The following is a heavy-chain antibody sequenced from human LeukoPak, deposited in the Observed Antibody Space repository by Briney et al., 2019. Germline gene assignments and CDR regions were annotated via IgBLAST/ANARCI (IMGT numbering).Heavy chain of an antibody. D-gene: IGHD3-22*01. CDR1: GYTCTSYY. J-gene: IGHJ4*02. V-gene: IGHV1-46*01. Sequence: GASVKVSCKASGYTCTSYYMHWVRPPPGQGLEWMGIINPSGGSTSYAQKFQGRVTMTRDTSTSTVYMELSSLRSEDTAVYYCARVNYDSKPFDYWGQGTLVTVSS. CDR3: ARVNYDSKPFDY. CDR2: INPSGGST.